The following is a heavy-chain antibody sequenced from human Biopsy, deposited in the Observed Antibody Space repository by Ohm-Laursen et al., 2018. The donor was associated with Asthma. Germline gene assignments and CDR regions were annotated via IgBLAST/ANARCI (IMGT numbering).Heavy chain of an antibody. CDR1: GGTFSNFA. D-gene: IGHD6-19*01. V-gene: IGHV1-69*13. J-gene: IGHJ6*02. Sequence: SVKVSCKAPGGTFSNFAISWVRQAPGQGLEWLGAIMTVFGTTNYAQKFQGRVTITADESTSTAYMEVTSLRSEDTAIYYCARCQVGYSSGWSLLLKKIYYSGMDVWGQGTAVTVSS. CDR3: ARCQVGYSSGWSLLLKKIYYSGMDV. CDR2: IMTVFGTT.